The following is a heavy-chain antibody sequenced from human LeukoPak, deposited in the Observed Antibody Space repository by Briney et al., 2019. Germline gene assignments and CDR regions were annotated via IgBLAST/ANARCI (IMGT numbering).Heavy chain of an antibody. CDR1: GGTFSSYA. D-gene: IGHD6-25*01. CDR2: IIPIFGTA. Sequence: SVKVSCKASGGTFSSYAISWVRQAPGQGLEWMGRIIPIFGTANYAQKFQGRVTITTDESTSTAYMELSSLRSEDTAVYYCARDPGIAAAPAYWGQGTLVTVSS. V-gene: IGHV1-69*05. CDR3: ARDPGIAAAPAY. J-gene: IGHJ4*02.